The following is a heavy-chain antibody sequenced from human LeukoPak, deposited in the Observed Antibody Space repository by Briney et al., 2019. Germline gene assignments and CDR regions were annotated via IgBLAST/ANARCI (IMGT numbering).Heavy chain of an antibody. CDR2: IYTSGST. Sequence: SETLSLTCTVSGGSISSGSYYWSWIRQPAGKGLEWIGRIYTSGSTNYNPSLKSRVTISVDTSKNQFSLKLSSVTAADTAVYYCARDPNIVVVVAATPALNWFDPWGQGTLVTVSS. CDR3: ARDPNIVVVVAATPALNWFDP. D-gene: IGHD2-15*01. CDR1: GGSISSGSYY. J-gene: IGHJ5*02. V-gene: IGHV4-61*02.